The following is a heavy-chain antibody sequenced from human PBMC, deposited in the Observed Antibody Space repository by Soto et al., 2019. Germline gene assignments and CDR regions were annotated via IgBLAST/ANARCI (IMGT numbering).Heavy chain of an antibody. CDR3: ARDRAYYYDSSPYNAFDI. D-gene: IGHD3-22*01. Sequence: GGSLRLSCAASGFTFSSYAMHWVRQAPGKGLERVAVISYDGSNKYYADSVKGRFTISRDNSKNTLYLQMNILRAEDTAVYYCARDRAYYYDSSPYNAFDIWRQGKMVTV. CDR1: GFTFSSYA. CDR2: ISYDGSNK. V-gene: IGHV3-30-3*01. J-gene: IGHJ3*02.